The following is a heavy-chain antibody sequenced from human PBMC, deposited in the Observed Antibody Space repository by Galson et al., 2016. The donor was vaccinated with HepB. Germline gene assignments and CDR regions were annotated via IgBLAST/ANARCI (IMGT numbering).Heavy chain of an antibody. CDR1: GGSISSSSYY. CDR2: IYYSGNT. Sequence: SETLSLTCTVSGGSISSSSYYWGWIRQPPGKGLEWIGSIYYSGNTYFNPSLNSRVTISVDTSQNQFSLKLSSVTAADTAVYYCARGDNPDYGDYASAYYYMDVWGKGTTVTVSS. J-gene: IGHJ6*03. V-gene: IGHV4-39*07. D-gene: IGHD4-17*01. CDR3: ARGDNPDYGDYASAYYYMDV.